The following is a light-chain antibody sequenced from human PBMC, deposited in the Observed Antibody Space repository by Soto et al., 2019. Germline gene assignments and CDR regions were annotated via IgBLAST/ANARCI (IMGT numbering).Light chain of an antibody. CDR1: RSNIGNNA. V-gene: IGLV1-44*01. Sequence: QSVLTQTPSASGTPGQTVTISCSGSRSNIGNNAVSWYQQFPGTAPKLLIYNSNQRPAGVPDRFSGSKSGTSASLAISGLPSEEEDDYYCATWDDSLNARGVFGGGTKVTVL. CDR3: ATWDDSLNARGV. J-gene: IGLJ3*02. CDR2: NSN.